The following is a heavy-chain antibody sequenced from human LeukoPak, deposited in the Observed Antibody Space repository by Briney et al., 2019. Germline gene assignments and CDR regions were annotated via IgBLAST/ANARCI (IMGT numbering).Heavy chain of an antibody. V-gene: IGHV3-21*01. D-gene: IGHD5-18*01. J-gene: IGHJ4*02. CDR1: GFTFSIHT. CDR3: ARVVNSYGPVDY. CDR2: ISTTSSYI. Sequence: PGGSLRLSCAASGFTFSIHTMSWDRQAPGKGLEWVSCISTTSSYIYYADSVKGRFTISRDNAKNSLYLQMNSLRAEDTAVYYCARVVNSYGPVDYWGQGTLVTVSS.